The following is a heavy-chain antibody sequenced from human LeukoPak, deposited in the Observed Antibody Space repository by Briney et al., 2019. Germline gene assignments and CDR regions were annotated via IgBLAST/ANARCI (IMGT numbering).Heavy chain of an antibody. CDR1: GYTFTAYY. CDR2: INPNSGGT. V-gene: IGHV1-2*02. J-gene: IGHJ4*02. D-gene: IGHD2-2*02. CDR3: ARERTRGYCSSTSCYMSYGY. Sequence: EASLRVSSKASGYTFTAYYMHWVRQAPGERLEWMGWINPNSGGTNYVQKFQGRVTMTRDTSISTAYMGMSRLRSDETAVYYCARERTRGYCSSTSCYMSYGYWGQGTLVTVSS.